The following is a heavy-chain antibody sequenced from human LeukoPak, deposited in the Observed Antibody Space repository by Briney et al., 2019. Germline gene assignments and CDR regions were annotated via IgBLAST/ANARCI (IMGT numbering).Heavy chain of an antibody. CDR1: GFTFDDYA. CDR3: ARSLSSRFSGPRRPYYFDS. J-gene: IGHJ4*02. Sequence: GGSLRLSCAASGFTFDDYAMHWVRQAPGKGLEWVSSISSSSSYINYADSVRGRFTISRDNAKNSLFLQMNSLRAEDTAVYYCARSLSSRFSGPRRPYYFDSWGQGTLVTVSS. CDR2: ISSSSSYI. D-gene: IGHD3-16*02. V-gene: IGHV3-21*04.